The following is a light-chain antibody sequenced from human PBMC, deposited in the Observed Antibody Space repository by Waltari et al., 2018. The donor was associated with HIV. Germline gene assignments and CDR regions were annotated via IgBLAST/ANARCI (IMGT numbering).Light chain of an antibody. J-gene: IGLJ3*02. Sequence: QSVMTQPPSASGTPGQGVTISCSGSKSNIGDNSVYRYQQLPGKAPQLLIETNNQRPAGVPGRFSGSKSGTSASLAISGLRSDDEADYYCATWDDSLNGWAFGGGTKLTVL. CDR2: TNN. V-gene: IGLV1-47*01. CDR3: ATWDDSLNGWA. CDR1: KSNIGDNS.